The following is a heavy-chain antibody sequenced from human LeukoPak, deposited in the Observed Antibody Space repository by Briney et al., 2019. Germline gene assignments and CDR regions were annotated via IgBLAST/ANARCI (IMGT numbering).Heavy chain of an antibody. D-gene: IGHD4-23*01. Sequence: GASVKVSCKASGYTFTSYGISWVRQAPGQGPEWMGWISAYNGNTNYAQKLQGRVTMTTDTSTSTAYMELRSLRSDDTAVYYCVRDPDYGGGSNYYYYYYMDVWGKGTTVTISS. J-gene: IGHJ6*03. CDR1: GYTFTSYG. V-gene: IGHV1-18*01. CDR3: VRDPDYGGGSNYYYYYYMDV. CDR2: ISAYNGNT.